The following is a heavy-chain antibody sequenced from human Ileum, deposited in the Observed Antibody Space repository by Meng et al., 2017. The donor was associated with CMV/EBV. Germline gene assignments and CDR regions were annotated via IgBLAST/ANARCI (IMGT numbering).Heavy chain of an antibody. CDR3: ARERKFFAAIH. J-gene: IGHJ4*02. D-gene: IGHD3-3*01. V-gene: IGHV4-59*12. CDR2: IYYSGST. CDR1: GGSISSYY. Sequence: SETLSLTCTVSGGSISSYYWSWIRQPPGKGLEWIGYIYYSGSTNYNPSLKSRVTISVDTSKNQFSLKVTSVTAADTAVYYCARERKFFAAIHWGQGALVTVSS.